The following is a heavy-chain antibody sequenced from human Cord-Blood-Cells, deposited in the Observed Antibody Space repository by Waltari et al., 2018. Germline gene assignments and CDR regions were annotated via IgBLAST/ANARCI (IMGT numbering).Heavy chain of an antibody. D-gene: IGHD3-22*01. Sequence: QVQLQQWGAGLLKPSEPLSLTCAVYGGSFSGYYWSWIRQPPGKGLEWIGEINHSGSTNYNPSLKSRVTISVDTSKNQFSLKLSSVTAADTAVYYCARGYRGGYYYYWGQGTLVTVSS. J-gene: IGHJ4*02. CDR2: INHSGST. V-gene: IGHV4-34*01. CDR1: GGSFSGYY. CDR3: ARGYRGGYYYY.